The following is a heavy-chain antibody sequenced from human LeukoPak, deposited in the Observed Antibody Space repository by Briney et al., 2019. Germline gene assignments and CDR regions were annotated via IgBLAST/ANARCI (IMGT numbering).Heavy chain of an antibody. V-gene: IGHV3-73*01. Sequence: GGSLRLSCAASGFTFSGSAMHWVRQASGKGLEWVGRIRSKANSYATAYAASVKGRFTISRDDSKNTAYLQMNSLKTEDTAVYYCTSRWELLDYYYYYGMDVWGQGTTVTVSS. D-gene: IGHD1-26*01. CDR1: GFTFSGSA. CDR2: IRSKANSYAT. J-gene: IGHJ6*02. CDR3: TSRWELLDYYYYYGMDV.